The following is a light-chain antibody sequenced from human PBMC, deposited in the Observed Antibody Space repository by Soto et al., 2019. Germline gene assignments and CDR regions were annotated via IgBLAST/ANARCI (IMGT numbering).Light chain of an antibody. J-gene: IGLJ3*02. CDR3: CSYAGGWV. CDR1: SSDVGGYHY. Sequence: QSALTQPRSVSGSPGQSVTISCTGTSSDVGGYHYVSWYQQHPGKAPKLMIYDVNKRPSGVPDRFSGSKSGNTASLTISGLQAADEADYYCCSYAGGWVFGGGTKLTVL. CDR2: DVN. V-gene: IGLV2-11*01.